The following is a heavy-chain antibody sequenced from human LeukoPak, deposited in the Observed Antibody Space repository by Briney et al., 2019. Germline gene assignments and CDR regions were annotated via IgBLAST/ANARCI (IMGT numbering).Heavy chain of an antibody. CDR3: ARATVAYDSSGYDKAFDY. Sequence: GGSLRLSCAASGFAFSNYGINWVRQAPGKGLEWVSGITGSGVTTYYADSVKGRFTISRDNAKNTLYLQMNSLRAEDTAVYYCARATVAYDSSGYDKAFDYWGQGTLVTVSS. J-gene: IGHJ4*02. CDR1: GFAFSNYG. CDR2: ITGSGVTT. D-gene: IGHD3-22*01. V-gene: IGHV3-23*01.